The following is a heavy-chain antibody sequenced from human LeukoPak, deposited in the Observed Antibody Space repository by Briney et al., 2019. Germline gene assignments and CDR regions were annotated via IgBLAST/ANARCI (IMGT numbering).Heavy chain of an antibody. CDR3: AKGAAAGKVDWFDP. D-gene: IGHD6-13*01. J-gene: IGHJ5*02. CDR2: ITGYGAT. V-gene: IGHV3-23*01. Sequence: GGSLRLSRAASGFTFSNFAMMWVRQAPGTGLQWVSTITGYGATFYADSVRGRFTIFRDTSMNTLFLQMNSLGAEDTAVYYCAKGAAAGKVDWFDPWGQGTLVTVSS. CDR1: GFTFSNFA.